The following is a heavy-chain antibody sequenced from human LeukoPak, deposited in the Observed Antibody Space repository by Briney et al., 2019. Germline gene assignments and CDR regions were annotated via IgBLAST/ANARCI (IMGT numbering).Heavy chain of an antibody. CDR2: IYSSGST. V-gene: IGHV4-4*07. CDR1: GGSISSYY. J-gene: IGHJ4*02. D-gene: IGHD3-22*01. Sequence: SETLSLTCTVSGGSISSYYWSWIRQPAGKGLEWIGRIYSSGSTNYNLSLKSRVTISVDTSKNQFSLKLSSVTAADTAVYFCAGGGDSGGYYYPMFDYWGQGTLVTVSS. CDR3: AGGGDSGGYYYPMFDY.